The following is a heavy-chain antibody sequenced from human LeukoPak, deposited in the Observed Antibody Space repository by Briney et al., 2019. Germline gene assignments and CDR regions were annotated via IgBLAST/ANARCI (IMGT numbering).Heavy chain of an antibody. D-gene: IGHD6-19*01. CDR1: GYTLTELS. CDR2: FDPKDGET. V-gene: IGHV1-24*01. Sequence: PGASVKVSCKVSGYTLTELSMHWVRQAPGKGLEWMGGFDPKDGETIYAQKFQGRVTMTEDTSTDTAYMELSSLRSEDTAVYYCATAHRRYSSGWFDYWGQGTLVTVSS. CDR3: ATAHRRYSSGWFDY. J-gene: IGHJ4*02.